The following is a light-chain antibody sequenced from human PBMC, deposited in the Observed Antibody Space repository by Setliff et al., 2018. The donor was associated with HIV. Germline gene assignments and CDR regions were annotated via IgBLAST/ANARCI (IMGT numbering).Light chain of an antibody. CDR3: SSFTSTTTLV. CDR2: EVS. CDR1: SSDVGSYNY. V-gene: IGLV2-14*01. J-gene: IGLJ1*01. Sequence: QSALTQPASVSGSPGQSITISCTGTSSDVGSYNYVSWYQQHPGKAPKLMISEVSNRPSGVSNRFSGSKSDNTASLTLSGLQAEDEADYFCSSFTSTTTLVFGTGTKVTVL.